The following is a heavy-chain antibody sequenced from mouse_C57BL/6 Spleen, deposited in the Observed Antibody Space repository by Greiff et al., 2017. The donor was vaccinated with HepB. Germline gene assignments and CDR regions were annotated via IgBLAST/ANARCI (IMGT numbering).Heavy chain of an antibody. J-gene: IGHJ4*01. CDR2: ISYDGSN. CDR3: ANSLYAMDY. Sequence: EVKLVESGPGLVKPSQSLSLTCSVTGYSITSGYYWNWIRQFPGNKLEWMGYISYDGSNNYNPSLKNRISITRDTSKNQFFLKLNSVTTEDTATYYCANSLYAMDYWGQGTSVTVSS. D-gene: IGHD6-1*01. V-gene: IGHV3-6*01. CDR1: GYSITSGYY.